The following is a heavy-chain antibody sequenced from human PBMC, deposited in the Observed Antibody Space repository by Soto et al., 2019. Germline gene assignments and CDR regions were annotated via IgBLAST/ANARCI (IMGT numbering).Heavy chain of an antibody. J-gene: IGHJ4*02. D-gene: IGHD1-7*01. V-gene: IGHV4-59*08. CDR2: IYYSGST. CDR3: ARQVPRTTQFDY. Sequence: SETLSLTCTVSGGSISSYYWSWIRQPPGKGLEWIGYIYYSGSTNYNPPLKSRVTIAVDTSKNQFSLKLSSVTAADTAVYYCARQVPRTTQFDYWGQGTLVTVSS. CDR1: GGSISSYY.